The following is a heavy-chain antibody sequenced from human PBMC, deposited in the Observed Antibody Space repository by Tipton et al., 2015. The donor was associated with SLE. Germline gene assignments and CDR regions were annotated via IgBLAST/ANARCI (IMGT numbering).Heavy chain of an antibody. V-gene: IGHV4-59*01. CDR3: ARDRYYGSGSLGSNYYYMDV. CDR2: IYYSGST. Sequence: TLSLTCTVSGGSISSYYWSWIRQPPGKGLEWIGYIYYSGSTNYNPSPKSRVTISVDTSKNQFSLKLSSVTAADTAVYYCARDRYYGSGSLGSNYYYMDVWGKGTTVTVSS. D-gene: IGHD3-10*01. CDR1: GGSISSYY. J-gene: IGHJ6*03.